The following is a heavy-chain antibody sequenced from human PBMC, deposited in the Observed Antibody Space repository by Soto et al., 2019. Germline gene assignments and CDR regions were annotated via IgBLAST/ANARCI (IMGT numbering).Heavy chain of an antibody. CDR2: MSSDGKNN. Sequence: QVQLVESGGGVVQPGRSLRLSCAASGFTFSNYGMHWVRQAPGKGLEWVAIMSSDGKNNFYADSVKGRFTISREDSKNTLYLQMDSLKTEDTAVYSCARDVYCRSTSCLRNIVGYWGQGTLVTVSS. CDR1: GFTFSNYG. V-gene: IGHV3-30*03. CDR3: ARDVYCRSTSCLRNIVGY. D-gene: IGHD2-2*01. J-gene: IGHJ4*02.